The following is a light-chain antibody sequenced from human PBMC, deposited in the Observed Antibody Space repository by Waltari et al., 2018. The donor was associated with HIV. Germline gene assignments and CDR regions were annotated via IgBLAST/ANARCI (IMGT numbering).Light chain of an antibody. V-gene: IGLV3-21*04. Sequence: SYVLTQPPSVSVAPGKTARITCGGNNIGSKSVHWYQQKPGQAPVLVIYEDSDRPSGIPERFAGSNSGNTATLTISRVEAGDEADYYCQVWDSSSDPYVFGTGTKVTVL. J-gene: IGLJ1*01. CDR1: NIGSKS. CDR2: EDS. CDR3: QVWDSSSDPYV.